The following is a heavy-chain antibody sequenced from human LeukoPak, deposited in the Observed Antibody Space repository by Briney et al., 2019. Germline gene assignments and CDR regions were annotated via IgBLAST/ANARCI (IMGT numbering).Heavy chain of an antibody. CDR1: GFTFSMYA. J-gene: IGHJ4*02. CDR2: IYNSVGRT. V-gene: IGHV3-23*01. CDR3: AGEDY. D-gene: IGHD2-21*01. Sequence: GGSLRLSCAVSGFTFSMYAMSWVRQAPGKGLEWVACIYNSVGRTEYADSVKGRFTISRDKSKNTLYLQMNSLRAEDTAVYYCAGEDYWGQGTLVTVSS.